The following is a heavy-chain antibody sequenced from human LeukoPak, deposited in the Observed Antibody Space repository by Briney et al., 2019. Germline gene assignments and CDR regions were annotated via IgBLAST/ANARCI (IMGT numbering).Heavy chain of an antibody. Sequence: GGSLRLSCAASGFPFNVQTMSWVRQAPGKGLDWVASMRQDGSEIYYVDSVKGRFTISRDSPKNSLHLQMNSLRAEDTAVYYCAKGGATRGRFENWGQGTLVTVSS. V-gene: IGHV3-7*01. CDR2: MRQDGSEI. J-gene: IGHJ4*02. D-gene: IGHD1-26*01. CDR3: AKGGATRGRFEN. CDR1: GFPFNVQT.